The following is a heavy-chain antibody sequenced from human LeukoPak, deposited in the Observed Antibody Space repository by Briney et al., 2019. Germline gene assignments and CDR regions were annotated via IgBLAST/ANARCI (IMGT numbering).Heavy chain of an antibody. V-gene: IGHV3-23*01. Sequence: GGSLRLSCAASGLTFSSYAMSWVRQAPGKGLEWVSAISGSGGSTYYADSVKGRFTISRDNSKNTLYLQMNSLRAEDTAVYYCAKSDYYDSSGHTDYWGQGTLVTVSS. D-gene: IGHD3-22*01. CDR2: ISGSGGST. J-gene: IGHJ4*02. CDR1: GLTFSSYA. CDR3: AKSDYYDSSGHTDY.